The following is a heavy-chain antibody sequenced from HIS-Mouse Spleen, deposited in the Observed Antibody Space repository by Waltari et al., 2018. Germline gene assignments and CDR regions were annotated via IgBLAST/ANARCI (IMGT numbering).Heavy chain of an antibody. Sequence: QLQLQESGPGLVKPSETLSLTCTVSGGSISSSSYYRAWMRQPPGKGMEWMGSIYYSGSTYYNPSLKSRFTISVDTSKNQFSLKLSSVTAADTAVYYCAREIPYSSSWYDWYFDLWGRGTLVTVSS. V-gene: IGHV4-39*07. CDR1: GGSISSSSYY. J-gene: IGHJ2*01. D-gene: IGHD6-13*01. CDR2: IYYSGST. CDR3: AREIPYSSSWYDWYFDL.